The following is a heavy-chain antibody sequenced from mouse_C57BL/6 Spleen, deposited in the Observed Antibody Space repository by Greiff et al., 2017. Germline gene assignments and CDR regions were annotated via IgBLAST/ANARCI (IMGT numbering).Heavy chain of an antibody. CDR2: IYPGCGST. Sequence: QVQLQQPGAELVKPGASVKMSCKASGYTFTSYWITWVKQRPGQGLEWIGDIYPGCGSTNYNEKFKSKATLTVDTSSSTAYMQLSSLTCEDSAVYYGDSGDSSGDETWFAYWGQGTLVTVSA. V-gene: IGHV1-55*01. J-gene: IGHJ3*01. CDR1: GYTFTSYW. D-gene: IGHD3-2*02. CDR3: DSGDSSGDETWFAY.